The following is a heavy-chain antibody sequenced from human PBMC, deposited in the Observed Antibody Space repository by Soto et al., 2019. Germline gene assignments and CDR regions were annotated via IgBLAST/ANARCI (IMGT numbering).Heavy chain of an antibody. V-gene: IGHV3-23*01. D-gene: IGHD3-10*01. Sequence: EVQLLESGGGLVQPGGSLRLSCAASGFTFSSYAMSWVRQAPGKWLEWLSGISGSGVSTYYADSEKGRLTISRDNSKNTVFLQMNGLRAEDTAVYYCAKGVDTYYYYYMDVWGKGTTVTVSS. CDR3: AKGVDTYYYYYMDV. J-gene: IGHJ6*03. CDR1: GFTFSSYA. CDR2: ISGSGVST.